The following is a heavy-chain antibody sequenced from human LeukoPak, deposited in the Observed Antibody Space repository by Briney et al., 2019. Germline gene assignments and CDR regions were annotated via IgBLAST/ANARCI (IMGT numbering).Heavy chain of an antibody. CDR1: GGSISSGGYY. J-gene: IGHJ4*02. V-gene: IGHV4-31*03. CDR2: IYYSGST. Sequence: SETLSLTCTVSGGSISSGGYYWSWIRQHPGKGLEWIGYIYYSGSTYYNPSLKSRVTISVDTSKNQFSLKLSSVTAADTAVYYCARGYEGTTVTTYFDYWGQGTLVTVSS. CDR3: ARGYEGTTVTTYFDY. D-gene: IGHD4-17*01.